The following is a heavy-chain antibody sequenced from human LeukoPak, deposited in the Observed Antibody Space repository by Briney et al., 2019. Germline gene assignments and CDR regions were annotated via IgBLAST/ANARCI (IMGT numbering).Heavy chain of an antibody. V-gene: IGHV3-23*01. D-gene: IGHD2-21*01. CDR3: ARKAVASGIPYFDY. CDR1: GFRFSTYS. J-gene: IGHJ4*02. CDR2: ITGAT. Sequence: PGGSLRLSCAASGFRFSTYSMSWVRQAPGKGLEWVSTITGATYYGDSVKGRFIISRDSSKSTLYLQMYGLRAEDTAVYYCARKAVASGIPYFDYWGQGTLVTVSS.